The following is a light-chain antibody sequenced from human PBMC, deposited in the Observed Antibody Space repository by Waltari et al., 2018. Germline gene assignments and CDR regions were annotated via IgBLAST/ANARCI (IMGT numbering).Light chain of an antibody. CDR2: DAS. CDR1: QSGSNNF. V-gene: IGKV3-20*01. J-gene: IGKJ4*01. CDR3: QQYGTSPQIT. Sequence: EVVLTQSPGSLSLSPGTRATLSCRASQSGSNNFLAWYQHKPGQAPRLLIFDASRRATGIPDRFSGSGSGTNFTLTISRLEPEDSAVYYCQQYGTSPQITFGGETKVEI.